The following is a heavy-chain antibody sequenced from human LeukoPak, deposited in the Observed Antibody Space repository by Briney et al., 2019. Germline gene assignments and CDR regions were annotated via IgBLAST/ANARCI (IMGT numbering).Heavy chain of an antibody. V-gene: IGHV1-2*04. Sequence: ASVKVSCKASGYTFTGYYMHWVRQAPGQGLEWMGWINPNSGGTNYAQKFQGWVTMTRDTSISAAYMELSRLRSDDTAVYYCARKVGVIVGERESSLDAFDIWGQGTMVTVSS. CDR3: ARKVGVIVGERESSLDAFDI. D-gene: IGHD3-22*01. CDR1: GYTFTGYY. CDR2: INPNSGGT. J-gene: IGHJ3*02.